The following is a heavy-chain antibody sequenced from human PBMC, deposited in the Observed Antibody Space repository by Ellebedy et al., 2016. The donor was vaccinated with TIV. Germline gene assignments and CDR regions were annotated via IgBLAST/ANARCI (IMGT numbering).Heavy chain of an antibody. CDR3: AREGPMLRGVVDEDF. J-gene: IGHJ4*02. Sequence: GGSLRLSCAASGFTFSHYWMNWVRQAPGKGLEWVAFINPDGTRKFYVDSVKGRFTISRDNTKTSLYLQMNSLRVEDTAVYYCAREGPMLRGVVDEDFWGQGTLVTVSS. V-gene: IGHV3-7*01. CDR2: INPDGTRK. CDR1: GFTFSHYW. D-gene: IGHD3-10*01.